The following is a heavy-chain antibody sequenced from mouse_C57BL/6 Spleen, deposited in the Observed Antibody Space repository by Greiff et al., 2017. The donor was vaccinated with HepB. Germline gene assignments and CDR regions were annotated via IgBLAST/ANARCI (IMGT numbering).Heavy chain of an antibody. CDR1: GYTFTEYT. CDR2: FYPGSGSI. Sequence: VKLVESGAELVKPGASVKLSCKASGYTFTEYTIHWVKQRSGQGLEWIGWFYPGSGSIKYNEKFKDKATLTADKSSSTVYMELSRLTSEDSAVYFCARHEEAYYSNYHPPPWFAYWGQGTLVTVSA. J-gene: IGHJ3*01. CDR3: ARHEEAYYSNYHPPPWFAY. V-gene: IGHV1-62-2*01. D-gene: IGHD2-5*01.